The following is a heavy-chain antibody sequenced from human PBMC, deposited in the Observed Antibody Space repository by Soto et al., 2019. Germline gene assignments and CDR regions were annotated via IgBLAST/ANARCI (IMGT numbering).Heavy chain of an antibody. CDR1: GFTFSSYS. Sequence: EVQLVESGGGLVKPGGSLRLSCAASGFTFSSYSMNWVRQAPGKGLEWVSSISSSSSYIYYAASVKGRFTLSRDNAKNSLYLQVNILRAEDTAVYYCAREGIAAALDYWGQGTLVTVSS. V-gene: IGHV3-21*01. J-gene: IGHJ4*02. CDR3: AREGIAAALDY. CDR2: ISSSSSYI. D-gene: IGHD6-13*01.